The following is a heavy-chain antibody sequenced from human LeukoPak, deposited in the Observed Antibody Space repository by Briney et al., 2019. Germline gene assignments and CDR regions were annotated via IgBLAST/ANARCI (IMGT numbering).Heavy chain of an antibody. J-gene: IGHJ5*02. V-gene: IGHV3-30*02. CDR1: GFAFSSYG. D-gene: IGHD3-16*01. CDR2: IRLDGTLQ. Sequence: GGSLRLSCAASGFAFSSYGMHWVRQAPGKGLQWLAFIRLDGTLQYYADSVKGRFTVSRDNSLNTLYLQMNSLSGDDTAVYFCARSGGSYGLGPWGQGTLVTVAS. CDR3: ARSGGSYGLGP.